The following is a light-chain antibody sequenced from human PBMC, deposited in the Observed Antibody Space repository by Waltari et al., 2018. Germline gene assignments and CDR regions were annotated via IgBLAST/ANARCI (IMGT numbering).Light chain of an antibody. V-gene: IGKV1-5*03. CDR1: QSITNW. CDR2: RSS. J-gene: IGKJ1*01. CDR3: QQYDNYWT. Sequence: DIQMTQSPSTLSASVGDRVTITCRASQSITNWLAWYQQKPGEAPKLLIYRSSNLESGVPSRFGGSGSGAEFTLTISSLQPDDFATYYCQQYDNYWTFGQGTKVEIK.